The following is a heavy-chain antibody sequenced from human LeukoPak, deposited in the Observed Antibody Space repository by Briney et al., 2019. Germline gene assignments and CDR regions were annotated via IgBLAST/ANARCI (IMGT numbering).Heavy chain of an antibody. CDR1: GYTFTDYY. V-gene: IGHV1-2*02. J-gene: IGHJ3*02. Sequence: ASVKVSCKASGYTFTDYYLHWVRQAPGQGLEWMGWINPDSGGTNFARKFQDRITMIRDRSISTAYMGLNRMRFDDTAIYYCARERYGVDADVFDIWGQGTMVTVSS. CDR2: INPDSGGT. CDR3: ARERYGVDADVFDI. D-gene: IGHD2-8*01.